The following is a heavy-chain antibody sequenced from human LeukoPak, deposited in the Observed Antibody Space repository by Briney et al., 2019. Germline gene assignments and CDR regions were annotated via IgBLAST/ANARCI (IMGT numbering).Heavy chain of an antibody. CDR1: GYTFTSYG. CDR3: ARDKYYYDSSGSNWFDP. J-gene: IGHJ5*02. Sequence: ASVKVSCKASGYTFTSYGISWVRQAPGQGLEWMGWISAYNGNTNYAQKLQGRVTMTTDTSTSTAYMELRSLRSDDTAVYYCARDKYYYDSSGSNWFDPWGQGTLDTVSS. D-gene: IGHD3-22*01. V-gene: IGHV1-18*01. CDR2: ISAYNGNT.